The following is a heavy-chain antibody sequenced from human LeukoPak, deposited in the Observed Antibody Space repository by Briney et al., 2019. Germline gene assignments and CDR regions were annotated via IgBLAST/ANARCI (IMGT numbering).Heavy chain of an antibody. CDR3: ARVEMATIIDY. J-gene: IGHJ4*02. CDR1: GFIFSSYA. CDR2: IYSGGST. V-gene: IGHV3-53*01. Sequence: PGGSLRLSCTASGFIFSSYAMSWVRQAPGKGLEWVSVIYSGGSTYYADSVKGRFTISRDNSKNTLYLQMNSLRAEDTAVYYCARVEMATIIDYWGQGTLVTVSS. D-gene: IGHD5-24*01.